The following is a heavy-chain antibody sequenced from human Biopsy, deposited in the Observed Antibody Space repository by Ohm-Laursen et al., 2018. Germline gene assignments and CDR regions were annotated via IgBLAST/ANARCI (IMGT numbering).Heavy chain of an antibody. J-gene: IGHJ2*01. D-gene: IGHD6-25*01. CDR3: ARRSAANWYFNL. CDR1: GGSITSYS. Sequence: GTLSLTCTVSGGSITSYSWSWIRQPPGKGLEPIGYIYNTGDTTYNPSLQSRVTITQDTPNNQLPLRRSSVTAADAAVYYCARRSAANWYFNLWGRGTLVTVSS. V-gene: IGHV4-59*08. CDR2: IYNTGDT.